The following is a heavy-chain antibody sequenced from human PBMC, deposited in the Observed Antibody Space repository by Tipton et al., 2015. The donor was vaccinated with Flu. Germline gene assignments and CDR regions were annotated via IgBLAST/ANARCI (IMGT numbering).Heavy chain of an antibody. D-gene: IGHD3-10*01. Sequence: SLRLSCAASGFSFSSYWMHWVRQVPGKGLVWVSRISPDGSSANYADSVQGRFTISRDNAKNTLYLQMHSLRDDDTAIYYCARDGAGGSGTYPLFDLWGQGVLVTVSS. V-gene: IGHV3-74*01. CDR3: ARDGAGGSGTYPLFDL. J-gene: IGHJ4*02. CDR1: GFSFSSYW. CDR2: ISPDGSSA.